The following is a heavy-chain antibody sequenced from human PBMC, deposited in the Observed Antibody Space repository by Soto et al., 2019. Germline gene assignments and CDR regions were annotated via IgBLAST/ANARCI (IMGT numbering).Heavy chain of an antibody. D-gene: IGHD6-25*01. CDR1: GFSVSNTY. CDR3: ARARSDSSRADSFDI. V-gene: IGHV3-53*01. J-gene: IGHJ3*02. Sequence: EVQLVESGGGLIQPGGSLRLSCAVSGFSVSNTYMSWVRQAPGKGLEWISVIYRGRATYYADSVKGRFTISRDDSRNTVYLQMNSLTTEDTAVYFCARARSDSSRADSFDIWGQGTMVTVSS. CDR2: IYRGRAT.